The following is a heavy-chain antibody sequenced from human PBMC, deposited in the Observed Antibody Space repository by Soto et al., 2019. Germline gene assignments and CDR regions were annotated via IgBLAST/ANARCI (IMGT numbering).Heavy chain of an antibody. J-gene: IGHJ4*02. V-gene: IGHV2-5*02. Sequence: SGPTLVNPTQTLTLTCTFSGFSLSTSGVGVGWIRQPPGKALEWLALIYWDDDKRYSPSLKSRLTITKDTSKNQVVLTMTNMDPVDTATYYCAHSGYDYISGSYRHPLFDYWGQGTLVTVSS. CDR3: AHSGYDYISGSYRHPLFDY. D-gene: IGHD3-16*02. CDR2: IYWDDDK. CDR1: GFSLSTSGVG.